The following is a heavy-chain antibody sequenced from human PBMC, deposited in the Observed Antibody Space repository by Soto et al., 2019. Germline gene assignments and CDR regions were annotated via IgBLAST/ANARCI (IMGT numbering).Heavy chain of an antibody. Sequence: QVPMVQSGAEVKKRGDSVKVSCKASGYIFTDYYLHWVRQAPGQGFEWVGGINAKSGNPKYVPKFQGRVTVTRDTSTSTVYMELIRLSSDDTAVYFCASEDCRNNCLKGFGYWGQGTLVTVSS. CDR2: INAKSGNP. CDR3: ASEDCRNNCLKGFGY. D-gene: IGHD2-15*01. J-gene: IGHJ4*02. V-gene: IGHV1-2*02. CDR1: GYIFTDYY.